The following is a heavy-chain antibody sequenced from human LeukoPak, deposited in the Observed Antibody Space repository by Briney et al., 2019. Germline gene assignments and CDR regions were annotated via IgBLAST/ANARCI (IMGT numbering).Heavy chain of an antibody. CDR3: AGAGDFGYYYYYMDV. D-gene: IGHD4-17*01. Sequence: SETLSLTCAVYGGSFSGYYWSWIRQPPGKGLEWIGEINHSGSTNYNPSLKSRVTISVDTSKNQFSLKLSSVTAADTAVYYCAGAGDFGYYYYYMDVWGKGTTVTVSS. CDR2: INHSGST. V-gene: IGHV4-34*01. J-gene: IGHJ6*03. CDR1: GGSFSGYY.